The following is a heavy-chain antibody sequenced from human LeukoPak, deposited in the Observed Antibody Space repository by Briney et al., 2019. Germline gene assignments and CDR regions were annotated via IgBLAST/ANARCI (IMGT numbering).Heavy chain of an antibody. Sequence: GRSLRLSCAASGFTFDDYAMHWVRQAPGKGLEWVSGISWNSGSIGYADSVKGRFTISRDNAKNSLYLQMNGLRAEDTALYYCAKDYGDYGAFDIWGQGTMVTVSS. CDR3: AKDYGDYGAFDI. D-gene: IGHD4-17*01. CDR2: ISWNSGSI. V-gene: IGHV3-9*01. CDR1: GFTFDDYA. J-gene: IGHJ3*02.